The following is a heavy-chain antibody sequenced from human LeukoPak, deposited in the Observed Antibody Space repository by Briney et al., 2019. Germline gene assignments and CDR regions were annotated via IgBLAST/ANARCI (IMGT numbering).Heavy chain of an antibody. CDR1: GFTVSSKY. V-gene: IGHV3-53*01. CDR2: IYTGGST. Sequence: SGGSLRLSCAASGFTVSSKYMSWVRQAPGKGLEWVSVIYTGGSTYYVDSVKGRFTISRDNSKNTLYLQMNSLRTEDTAIYYCARGDYTAIYFDYWGQGTRVTVSS. D-gene: IGHD2-2*02. J-gene: IGHJ4*02. CDR3: ARGDYTAIYFDY.